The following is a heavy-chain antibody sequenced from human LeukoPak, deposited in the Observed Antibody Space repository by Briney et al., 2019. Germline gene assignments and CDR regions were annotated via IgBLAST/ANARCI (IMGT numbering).Heavy chain of an antibody. D-gene: IGHD6-19*01. V-gene: IGHV3-30-3*01. J-gene: IGHJ4*02. Sequence: PEGSLRLSCAASGFTFSTFHIHWVHQAPGKGLEWVAVISYDGNNKYFADSVKGRFTISRDNSQNTLYLQMNNLRIEDTAVYYCARGGNGWSLNYYFDYWGQGTLVTVSS. CDR1: GFTFSTFH. CDR2: ISYDGNNK. CDR3: ARGGNGWSLNYYFDY.